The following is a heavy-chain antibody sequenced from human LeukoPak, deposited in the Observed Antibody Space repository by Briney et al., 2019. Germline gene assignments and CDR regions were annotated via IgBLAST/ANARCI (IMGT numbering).Heavy chain of an antibody. CDR2: TSSDLNVK. J-gene: IGHJ4*02. V-gene: IGHV3-30-3*01. CDR1: GFTFRNYV. Sequence: GGSLRLSCAASGFTFRNYVIHWVRQAPGKGLEWVAVTSSDLNVKLYADSVKGRFTISRDNSRSTLYLQMNSLRPEDTAIYYCAREGYYGSGSPPSLYFDYWGKGTLVTVSS. CDR3: AREGYYGSGSPPSLYFDY. D-gene: IGHD3-10*01.